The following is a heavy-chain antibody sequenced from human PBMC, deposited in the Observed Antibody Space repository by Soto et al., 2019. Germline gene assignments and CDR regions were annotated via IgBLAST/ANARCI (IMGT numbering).Heavy chain of an antibody. Sequence: GGSLRLSCAASGFNFSTYAMSWVRQAPGKGLEWVSGISGSGGTTYYADSVKGRFTISRDNSKNTLYLQVNSLRVEDTAVYYCAKDQAAAGTISRYFQHWGQGTLVTVSS. CDR1: GFNFSTYA. V-gene: IGHV3-23*01. CDR3: AKDQAAAGTISRYFQH. D-gene: IGHD6-13*01. CDR2: ISGSGGTT. J-gene: IGHJ1*01.